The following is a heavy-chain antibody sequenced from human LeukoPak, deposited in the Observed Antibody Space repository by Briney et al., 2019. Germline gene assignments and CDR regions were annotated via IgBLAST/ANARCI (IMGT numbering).Heavy chain of an antibody. CDR3: AREGSDSSGYLDY. J-gene: IGHJ4*02. CDR1: GYSISSGYY. D-gene: IGHD3-22*01. CDR2: NYHSGST. Sequence: SETLSLTCTVSGYSISSGYYWGWIRQPPGKGLEWIGSNYHSGSTYYNPSLKSRVTISVDTSKNQFSLKLSSVTAADTAVYYCAREGSDSSGYLDYWGQGTLVTVSS. V-gene: IGHV4-38-2*02.